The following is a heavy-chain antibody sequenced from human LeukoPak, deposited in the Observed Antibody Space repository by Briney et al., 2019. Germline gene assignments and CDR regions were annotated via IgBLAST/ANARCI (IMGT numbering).Heavy chain of an antibody. D-gene: IGHD4-17*01. CDR2: ISSSSSYI. CDR3: ARGLWVTTEPIDY. Sequence: GGSLRLSCAASGFTFSSYGMSWVRQAPGKGLEWVSSISSSSSYIYYADSVKGRFTISRDNAKNSLYLQMNSLRAEDTAVYYCARGLWVTTEPIDYWGQGTLVTVSS. V-gene: IGHV3-21*01. J-gene: IGHJ4*02. CDR1: GFTFSSYG.